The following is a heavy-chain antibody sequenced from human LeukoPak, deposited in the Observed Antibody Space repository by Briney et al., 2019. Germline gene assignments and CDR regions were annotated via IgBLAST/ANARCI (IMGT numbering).Heavy chain of an antibody. Sequence: ASVKVSCKASGYTFTGYYMHWVRQAPGQGLEWMGWINPNSGGTNYAQKFQGRVTMTRDTSISTAYMELSRLRSDDTAVYYCARQTHYYDSSGYYYLYWGQGTLVTVSS. CDR3: ARQTHYYDSSGYYYLY. V-gene: IGHV1-2*02. CDR1: GYTFTGYY. J-gene: IGHJ4*02. CDR2: INPNSGGT. D-gene: IGHD3-22*01.